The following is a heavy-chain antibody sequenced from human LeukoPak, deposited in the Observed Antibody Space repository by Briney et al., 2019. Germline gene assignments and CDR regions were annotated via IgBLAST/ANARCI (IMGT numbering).Heavy chain of an antibody. V-gene: IGHV3-23*01. D-gene: IGHD1-26*01. CDR2: ISGSGGST. Sequence: PGGSLRLSCAASGFTFSSYAMSWVRQAPGKGLEWVSAISGSGGSTYYADSVKGRFTISRDNSKNTLYLQMNSLRAEDTAVYYCAKVRGELLFYFYFDYWGQGTLVTVSS. CDR3: AKVRGELLFYFYFDY. J-gene: IGHJ4*02. CDR1: GFTFSSYA.